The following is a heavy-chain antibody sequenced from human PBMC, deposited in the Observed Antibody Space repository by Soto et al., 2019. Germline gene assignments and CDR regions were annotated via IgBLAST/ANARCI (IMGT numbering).Heavy chain of an antibody. D-gene: IGHD2-2*01. J-gene: IGHJ4*02. Sequence: GGSLRLSCAASGFTFSSYAMSWVRQAPGKGLEWVSAISGSGGSTYYADSVKGRFTISRDNSKNTLYLQMNSLRAEDTAVYYCAKVPKSLLVVPAAIVYYFDYWGQGALVTVSS. CDR1: GFTFSSYA. V-gene: IGHV3-23*01. CDR3: AKVPKSLLVVPAAIVYYFDY. CDR2: ISGSGGST.